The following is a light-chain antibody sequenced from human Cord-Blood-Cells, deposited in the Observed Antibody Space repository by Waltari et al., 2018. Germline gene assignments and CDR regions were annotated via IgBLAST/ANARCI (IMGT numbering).Light chain of an antibody. Sequence: DIVMTQSPDSLAVSLGERATINCKSSQSVLYSSNNKNYLAWYQQKPGQPPKLLISWASTQESGVPDRFSGSGSGTDFTLTISSLQAEDVAVYYCQQYYSTPQTFGQGTKVEIK. V-gene: IGKV4-1*01. CDR3: QQYYSTPQT. J-gene: IGKJ1*01. CDR2: WAS. CDR1: QSVLYSSNNKNY.